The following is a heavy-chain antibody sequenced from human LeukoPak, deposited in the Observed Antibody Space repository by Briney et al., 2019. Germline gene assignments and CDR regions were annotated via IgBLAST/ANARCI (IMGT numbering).Heavy chain of an antibody. CDR1: GGSISSGGYY. D-gene: IGHD3-10*01. J-gene: IGHJ6*02. V-gene: IGHV4-31*03. CDR3: ARVEASGDYYYGMDV. CDR2: IYYSGST. Sequence: PSQTLSLTCTVSGGSISSGGYYWSWIRQHPGKGLEWIGYIYYSGSTYYNPSLKSRVTISVDTSKNQFSLKLSSVTAADTAVYYCARVEASGDYYYGMDVWGQGTTVTVSS.